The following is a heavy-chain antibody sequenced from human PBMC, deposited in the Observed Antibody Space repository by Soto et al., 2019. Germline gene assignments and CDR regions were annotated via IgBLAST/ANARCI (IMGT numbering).Heavy chain of an antibody. Sequence: SQTLSLTCVISGDSVSSNIVAWNWIRQSPSRGLEWLGRTYYRSRWYNEYAVSVKSRITINPDTSKNQFSLQLNSVTPEDMAVYYCARDHVGSPGDYWGQGTLVTVS. CDR1: GDSVSSNIVA. CDR3: ARDHVGSPGDY. V-gene: IGHV6-1*01. CDR2: TYYRSRWYN. D-gene: IGHD1-26*01. J-gene: IGHJ4*02.